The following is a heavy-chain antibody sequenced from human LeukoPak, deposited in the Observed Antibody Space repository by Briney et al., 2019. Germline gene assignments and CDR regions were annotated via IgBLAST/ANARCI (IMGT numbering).Heavy chain of an antibody. J-gene: IGHJ4*02. CDR3: ARENSGSYREFDY. CDR2: IDTSGST. CDR1: GGSISSYY. V-gene: IGHV4-4*07. Sequence: SETLSLTCTVSGGSISSYYWSWIRQPAGKGLEWIGRIDTSGSTNYNACLKSRVSMSVDTSKNQFSLKLSSVTAADTAVFYCARENSGSYREFDYWGQGTLVTVSS. D-gene: IGHD1-26*01.